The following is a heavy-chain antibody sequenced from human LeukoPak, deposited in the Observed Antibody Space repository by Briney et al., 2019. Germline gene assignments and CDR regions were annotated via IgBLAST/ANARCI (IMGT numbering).Heavy chain of an antibody. CDR2: INPNSGGT. CDR1: GYTFTGYY. V-gene: IGHV1-2*02. J-gene: IGHJ4*02. D-gene: IGHD6-13*01. Sequence: ASVKVSCKASGYTFTGYYMHWVRQAPGQGLKWMGWINPNSGGTNYAQKFQGRVTMTRDTSISTAYMELSRLRSDDTAVYYCARELNQAAAGNDYWGQGTLVTVSS. CDR3: ARELNQAAAGNDY.